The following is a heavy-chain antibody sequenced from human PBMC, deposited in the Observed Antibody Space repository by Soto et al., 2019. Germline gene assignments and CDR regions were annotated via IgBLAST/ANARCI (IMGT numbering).Heavy chain of an antibody. CDR2: IWYDGSNK. Sequence: GGSLRLSCAASGFTFSSYGMHWVRQAPGKGLEWVAVIWYDGSNKYYADSVKGRFTISRDNSKNTLYLQVNSLRAEDTAVYYCARGVLEWLLRDSYYYYMDVWGKGTTVTVSS. CDR1: GFTFSSYG. D-gene: IGHD3-3*01. V-gene: IGHV3-33*01. J-gene: IGHJ6*03. CDR3: ARGVLEWLLRDSYYYYMDV.